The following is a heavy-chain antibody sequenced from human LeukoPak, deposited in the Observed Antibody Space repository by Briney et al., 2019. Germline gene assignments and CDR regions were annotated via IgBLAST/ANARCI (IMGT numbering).Heavy chain of an antibody. V-gene: IGHV3-23*01. D-gene: IGHD2-2*02. CDR2: ISGSGGST. J-gene: IGHJ4*02. Sequence: PGGSLRLSCAASGFTFSSYAMSWVRQAPGKGLEWVSAISGSGGSTYYADSVKGRFTISGDNSKNTLYLQMNSLRAEDTAVYYCAKSPVVPAAIYYYFDYWGQGTLVTVSS. CDR3: AKSPVVPAAIYYYFDY. CDR1: GFTFSSYA.